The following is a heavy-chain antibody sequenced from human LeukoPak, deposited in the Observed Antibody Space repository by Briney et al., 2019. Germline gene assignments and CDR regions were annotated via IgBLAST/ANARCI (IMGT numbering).Heavy chain of an antibody. D-gene: IGHD1-26*01. J-gene: IGHJ4*02. CDR2: IYYSGST. Sequence: SETLSLTCTVSGYSISSGYYWGWIRQPPGKGLEWIGSIYYSGSTYYNPSLKSRVTISVDTSKNQFSLKLSSVTAADTAVYYCARWEVTGYYFDYWGQGTLVTVSS. CDR1: GYSISSGYY. V-gene: IGHV4-38-2*02. CDR3: ARWEVTGYYFDY.